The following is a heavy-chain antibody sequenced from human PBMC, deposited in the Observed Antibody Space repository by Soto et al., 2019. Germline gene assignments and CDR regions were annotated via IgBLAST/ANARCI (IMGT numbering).Heavy chain of an antibody. CDR3: ARQGYSGYDYDY. CDR2: IYSGGST. Sequence: GGSLRLSCAASGFTVSSNYMSWVRQAPGKGLEWVSVIYSGGSTYYADSVKGRFTIPRDNSKNTLYLQMNSLRAEDTAVYYCARQGYSGYDYDYWGQGTLVTVSS. D-gene: IGHD5-12*01. J-gene: IGHJ4*02. CDR1: GFTVSSNY. V-gene: IGHV3-66*04.